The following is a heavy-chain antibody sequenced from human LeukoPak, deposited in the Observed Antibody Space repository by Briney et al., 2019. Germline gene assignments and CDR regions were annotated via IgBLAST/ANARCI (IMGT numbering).Heavy chain of an antibody. CDR1: GNSISSGDNY. CDR2: IYTSGST. D-gene: IGHD3-10*01. V-gene: IGHV4-61*02. CDR3: ARKSPMVRGAIDAFDI. J-gene: IGHJ3*02. Sequence: SETLSLTCTVSGNSISSGDNYWSWIRQPAGKGLEWIGRIYTSGSTNYNPSLKSRVTISVDTSKNQFSLKLSSVTAADTAVYYCARKSPMVRGAIDAFDIWGQGTMVTVSS.